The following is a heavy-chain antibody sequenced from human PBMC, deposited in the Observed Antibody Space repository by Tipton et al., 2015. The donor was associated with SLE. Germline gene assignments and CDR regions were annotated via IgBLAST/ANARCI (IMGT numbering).Heavy chain of an antibody. CDR1: GGSISSHY. CDR2: IYYTGST. CDR3: ARGGGYGNDAFDI. J-gene: IGHJ3*02. V-gene: IGHV4-59*11. Sequence: TLSLTCTVSGGSISSHYWSWIRQPPGKGLEWIGYIYYTGSTNYNPSLKSRVTISVDTSKNQFSLKLSSVTAADTAVYYCARGGGYGNDAFDIWGQGTMVTASS. D-gene: IGHD5-12*01.